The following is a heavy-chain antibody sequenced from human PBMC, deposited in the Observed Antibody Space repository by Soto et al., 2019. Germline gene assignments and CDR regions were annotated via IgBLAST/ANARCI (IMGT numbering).Heavy chain of an antibody. J-gene: IGHJ4*02. V-gene: IGHV2-5*02. CDR1: GFSLSTSGVG. Sequence: QITLRESGPTLVKPTQTLTLTCTFSGFSLSTSGVGVGWIRQPPGRALEWLALIYWDDDKRYSPSLKSRFTITKDTSKNPVVLTVTNLDPVDTATYYGAHRRGAPGHFDYWGQGTLVTFSS. CDR2: IYWDDDK. CDR3: AHRRGAPGHFDY. D-gene: IGHD2-2*01.